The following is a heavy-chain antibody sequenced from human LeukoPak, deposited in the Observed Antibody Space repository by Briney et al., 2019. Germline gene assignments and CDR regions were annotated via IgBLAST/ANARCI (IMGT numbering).Heavy chain of an antibody. D-gene: IGHD5-24*01. CDR3: ARENGYKVFDY. Sequence: EGSLRLSCAASGFTVSSSYMIWVRQAPGKGLEWVSVIYSGGYTYYADSVKGRFTISRDHSKNTLYLQMDSLRAEDTAVYYCARENGYKVFDYWGQGTLVTVSS. CDR2: IYSGGYT. CDR1: GFTVSSSY. V-gene: IGHV3-53*01. J-gene: IGHJ4*02.